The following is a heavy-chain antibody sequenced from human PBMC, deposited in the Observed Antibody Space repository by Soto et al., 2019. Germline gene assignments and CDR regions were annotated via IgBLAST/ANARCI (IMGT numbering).Heavy chain of an antibody. CDR2: IIPIFGTA. Sequence: SVKVSCKASGGTFSSYAISWVRQAPGQGLEWMGGIIPIFGTANYAQKFQGRATITADESTSTAYMELSSLRSEDTAVYYCARDAGDYYSNNWFDPWGQGTLVTVSS. CDR1: GGTFSSYA. J-gene: IGHJ5*02. CDR3: ARDAGDYYSNNWFDP. V-gene: IGHV1-69*13. D-gene: IGHD2-21*02.